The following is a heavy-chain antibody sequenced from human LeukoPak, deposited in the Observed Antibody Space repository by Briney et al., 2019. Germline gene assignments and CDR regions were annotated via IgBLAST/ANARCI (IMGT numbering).Heavy chain of an antibody. V-gene: IGHV1-2*02. CDR2: INPNSGGT. CDR3: ARAQRVGYYADYFYSYCMDV. Sequence: ASVKVSCKASGYTFTGYYMHWVRQAPGQGLEWMGWINPNSGGTNYAQKFQGRVTMTRDTSISTAYMELSRLRSDDTAVYYCARAQRVGYYADYFYSYCMDVWGKGTTVTVSS. J-gene: IGHJ6*03. CDR1: GYTFTGYY. D-gene: IGHD1-26*01.